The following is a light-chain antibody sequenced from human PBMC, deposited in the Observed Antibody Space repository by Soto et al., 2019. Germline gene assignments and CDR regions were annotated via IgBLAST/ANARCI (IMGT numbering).Light chain of an antibody. J-gene: IGKJ2*01. Sequence: AIQMTQSPSSLSASVGDRLIITCRASQGIRNDLGWYQQKPGKAPKLLIYAASSLQSGVPSRFSGSGSGTDFTLTISSLQPEDFATYYCLQDYNYPYTFGQGTKLEIK. CDR1: QGIRND. CDR2: AAS. CDR3: LQDYNYPYT. V-gene: IGKV1-6*01.